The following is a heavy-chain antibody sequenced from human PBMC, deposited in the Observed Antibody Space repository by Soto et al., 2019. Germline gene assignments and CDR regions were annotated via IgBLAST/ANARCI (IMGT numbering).Heavy chain of an antibody. CDR1: GFTFSSYA. CDR3: ARTRGAVSTYYFDY. J-gene: IGHJ4*02. CDR2: ISYDGSNK. Sequence: QVQLVESGGGMVQPGRSLRLSCAASGFTFSSYAMHWVRQAPGKGLEWVAVISYDGSNKYYADSVKGRFTISRDNSKNTLYLQMNSLRAEDTAVYYCARTRGAVSTYYFDYWGQGTLVTVSS. D-gene: IGHD3-16*02. V-gene: IGHV3-30-3*01.